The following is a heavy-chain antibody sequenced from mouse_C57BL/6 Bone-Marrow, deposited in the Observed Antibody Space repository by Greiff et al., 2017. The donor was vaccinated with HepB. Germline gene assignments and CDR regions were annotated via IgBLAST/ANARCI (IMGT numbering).Heavy chain of an antibody. Sequence: EVKVEESGPGLAKPSQTLSLTCSVTGYSITSDYWNWIRKFPGNKLEYMGYISYSGSTYYNPSLKSRISITRDTSKNQYYLQLNSVTTEDTATYYCARYPQFITTVVEDWYFDVWGTGTTVTVSS. CDR1: GYSITSDY. J-gene: IGHJ1*03. V-gene: IGHV3-8*01. CDR2: ISYSGST. D-gene: IGHD1-1*01. CDR3: ARYPQFITTVVEDWYFDV.